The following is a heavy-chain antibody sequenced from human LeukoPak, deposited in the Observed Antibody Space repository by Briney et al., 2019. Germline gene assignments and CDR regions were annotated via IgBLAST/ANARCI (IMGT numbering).Heavy chain of an antibody. CDR3: ARCPSSTGAFDI. J-gene: IGHJ3*02. Sequence: IPSETLSLTCTVSGGSISSYYWSWIRQPPGKGLEWIGYIYYSGSTNYNPSLKSRVTISVDTSKNQFSLKLSSVTAADTAVYYCARCPSSTGAFDIWGQGTMVTVSS. D-gene: IGHD1-1*01. V-gene: IGHV4-59*01. CDR1: GGSISSYY. CDR2: IYYSGST.